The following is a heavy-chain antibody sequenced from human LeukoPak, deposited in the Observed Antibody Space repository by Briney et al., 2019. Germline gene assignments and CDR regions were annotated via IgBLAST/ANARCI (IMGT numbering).Heavy chain of an antibody. V-gene: IGHV1-46*01. CDR1: GYTFTSYY. J-gene: IGHJ4*02. D-gene: IGHD3-10*01. CDR2: INPSGGST. Sequence: ASVKVSCKASGYTFTSYYIHWVRQAPGQGLEWMGIINPSGGSTTYAQKFQGRATMTRDTSTSTVYMELSSLRSEDTAVYYCGRLHGSGSYIDYWGQGTLVTVSS. CDR3: GRLHGSGSYIDY.